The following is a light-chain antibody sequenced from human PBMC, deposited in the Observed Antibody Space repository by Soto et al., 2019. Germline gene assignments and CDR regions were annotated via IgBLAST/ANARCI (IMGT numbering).Light chain of an antibody. Sequence: EIVMTQSPATLSVSPVERATLSCRASQSVSNNYLAWYQQKPGQAPRLLIYGASNRATGIPARFSGSGSGTDFTLTISSLEPEDFAVYYCQQRSNWPQITCGQGTRREIK. CDR2: GAS. CDR3: QQRSNWPQIT. CDR1: QSVSNNY. V-gene: IGKV3-11*01. J-gene: IGKJ5*01.